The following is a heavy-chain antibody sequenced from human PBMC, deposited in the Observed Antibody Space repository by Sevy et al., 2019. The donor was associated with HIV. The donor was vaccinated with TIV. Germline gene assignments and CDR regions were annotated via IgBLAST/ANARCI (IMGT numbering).Heavy chain of an antibody. Sequence: GGSLRLSCAASGFTFSYYTMKWVRQAPGKGLEWVSSISSGSSYISYGESVKGRFTISRDNAKNSLFLQMNSLRAEDTAVYYCARALDYYDSSGANDYWGQGTLVTVSS. J-gene: IGHJ4*02. V-gene: IGHV3-21*01. CDR2: ISSGSSYI. CDR3: ARALDYYDSSGANDY. D-gene: IGHD3-22*01. CDR1: GFTFSYYT.